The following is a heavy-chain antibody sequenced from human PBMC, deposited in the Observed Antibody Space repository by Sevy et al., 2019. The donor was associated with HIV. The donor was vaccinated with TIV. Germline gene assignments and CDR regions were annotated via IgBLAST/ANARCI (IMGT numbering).Heavy chain of an antibody. Sequence: LSLTCVASGFTFGTYGMDWVRQAPGKGLEWVAVIWYDGNNNYFGDSVKGRFTISRDNSKNTLYLQMNSLRAEDTAVYYCARGSLYSSGWSESLDYWGQGTLVTVSS. J-gene: IGHJ4*02. CDR2: IWYDGNNN. D-gene: IGHD6-19*01. CDR1: GFTFGTYG. CDR3: ARGSLYSSGWSESLDY. V-gene: IGHV3-33*01.